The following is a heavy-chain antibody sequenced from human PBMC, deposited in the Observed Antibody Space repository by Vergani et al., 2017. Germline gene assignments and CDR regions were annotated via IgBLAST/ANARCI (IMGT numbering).Heavy chain of an antibody. CDR3: AKVVVVVPAGRQGYYGMDV. D-gene: IGHD2-2*01. V-gene: IGHV3-30*18. J-gene: IGHJ6*02. CDR2: ISYDGNKK. CDR1: GFPFSDYS. Sequence: QVQLVESGGGEVQPGRSLRLSCSAAGFPFSDYSVHWVRQAPGKGLEWVSVISYDGNKKNYADSVKGRFTISRDNSKNTLYLQMNSLRAEDTAVYYCAKVVVVVPAGRQGYYGMDVWGQGTTVTVSS.